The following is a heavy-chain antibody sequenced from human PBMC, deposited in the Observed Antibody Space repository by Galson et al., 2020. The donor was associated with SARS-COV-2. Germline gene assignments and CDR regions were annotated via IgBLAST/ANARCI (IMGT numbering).Heavy chain of an antibody. CDR3: AKDSKYYDFWSGYLEAGPDYYYYYMDV. D-gene: IGHD3-3*01. Sequence: GGSLRLSCAASGFTFSSYGMHWVRQAPGKGLEWVAVISYDGSNKYYADSVKGRFTISRDNSKNTLYLQMNSLRAEDTAVYYCAKDSKYYDFWSGYLEAGPDYYYYYMDVWGKGTTVTVSS. CDR1: GFTFSSYG. CDR2: ISYDGSNK. V-gene: IGHV3-30*18. J-gene: IGHJ6*03.